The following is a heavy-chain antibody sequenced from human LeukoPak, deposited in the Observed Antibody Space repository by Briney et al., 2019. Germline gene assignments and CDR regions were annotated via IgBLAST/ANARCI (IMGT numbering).Heavy chain of an antibody. J-gene: IGHJ4*02. Sequence: GRSLRLSCAASGFTFSSYAMHWVRQAPGKGLEWVVIISYDGSNKDYADSVKGRFTISRENSKNTLYLQMNSLRADDTALYYCARVRHYGSGSYPGYWGQGTLVTVSS. D-gene: IGHD3-10*01. CDR3: ARVRHYGSGSYPGY. V-gene: IGHV3-30*04. CDR1: GFTFSSYA. CDR2: ISYDGSNK.